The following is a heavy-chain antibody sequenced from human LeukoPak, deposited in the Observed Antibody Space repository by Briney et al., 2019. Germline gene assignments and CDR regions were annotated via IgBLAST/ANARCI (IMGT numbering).Heavy chain of an antibody. D-gene: IGHD2-21*01. V-gene: IGHV3-23*01. J-gene: IGHJ4*02. CDR2: ISDSGNT. CDR1: GFTFRNAW. Sequence: GGSLRLSCGASGFTFRNAWMSWVRQAPGKGLEWVSAISDSGNTYHADSVKGRFTISRDSSKNTLFLQMNRLRPEDAAVYYCAKAPVTTCRGAYCYPFDYWGQGTLVTVSS. CDR3: AKAPVTTCRGAYCYPFDY.